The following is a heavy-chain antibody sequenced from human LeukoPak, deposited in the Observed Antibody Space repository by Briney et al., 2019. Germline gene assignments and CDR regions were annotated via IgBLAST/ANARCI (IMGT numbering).Heavy chain of an antibody. CDR1: GGSISSYY. CDR2: IYTIGST. CDR3: ARCPDYYGSGGADGFDY. J-gene: IGHJ4*02. Sequence: SETLSLTCTVSGGSISSYYWSWIRQPAGQGLEWIGRIYTIGSTNYNPSPKSRVTMSLDTSRSQFSLKLSSVTAADTAVYYCARCPDYYGSGGADGFDYWGQGTLVTVSS. D-gene: IGHD3-10*01. V-gene: IGHV4-4*07.